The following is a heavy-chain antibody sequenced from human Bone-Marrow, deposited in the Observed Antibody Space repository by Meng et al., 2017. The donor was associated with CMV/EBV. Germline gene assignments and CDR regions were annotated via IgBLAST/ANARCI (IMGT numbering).Heavy chain of an antibody. D-gene: IGHD3-3*01. J-gene: IGHJ5*02. CDR2: INHSGST. V-gene: IGHV4-34*01. Sequence: HVQLQQGGAGLLKPSETLSLTCAVYGGSFSGYYWSWIRQPPGKGLEWIGEINHSGSTNYNPSLKSRVTISVDTSKNQFSLKLSSVTAADTAVYYCARANGLTYYDFGRGWFDPWGQGTLVTVSS. CDR1: GGSFSGYY. CDR3: ARANGLTYYDFGRGWFDP.